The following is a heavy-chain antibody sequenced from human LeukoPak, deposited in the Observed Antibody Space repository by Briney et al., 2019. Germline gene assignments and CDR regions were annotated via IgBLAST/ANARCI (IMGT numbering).Heavy chain of an antibody. CDR3: ARLAQQLDFDY. CDR1: GGSFSGYY. J-gene: IGHJ4*02. D-gene: IGHD6-6*01. Sequence: SETLSLTCAVYGGSFSGYYWSWIRQPPGKGLEWIGEINHSGSTNYNPSLKSRVTISVDTSKNQFSLKLSSVTAADTAVYYCARLAQQLDFDYWGQGTLVTVSS. CDR2: INHSGST. V-gene: IGHV4-34*01.